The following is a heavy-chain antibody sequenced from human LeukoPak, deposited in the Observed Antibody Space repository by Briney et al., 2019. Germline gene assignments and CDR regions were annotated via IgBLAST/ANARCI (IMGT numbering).Heavy chain of an antibody. V-gene: IGHV4-61*03. CDR3: TGGAGWLIDY. CDR1: GGSISSTEYY. CDR2: FYNSGRS. D-gene: IGHD3-16*01. J-gene: IGHJ4*02. Sequence: SETLSLTCTVSGGSISSTEYYWSWIRQHPGKGLEWIGYFYNSGRSTYNPSLKSRVTISADTSKNHFSLKLNSVTTADTAVYYCTGGAGWLIDYWGQGILVTVSS.